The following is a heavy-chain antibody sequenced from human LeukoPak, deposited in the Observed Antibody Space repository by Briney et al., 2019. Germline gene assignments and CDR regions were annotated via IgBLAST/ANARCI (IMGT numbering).Heavy chain of an antibody. CDR3: AKSNGYGLVDI. CDR1: GYSISSGYY. Sequence: SETLSLTCTVSGYSISSGYYWGWIRQPPGKGLEWIGSIYHSGSTYYSPSLRSQVTISLDTSRNQFSLKLNSVTAADTAVYSCAKSNGYGLVDIWGQGTMVTVSS. V-gene: IGHV4-38-2*02. D-gene: IGHD3-10*01. CDR2: IYHSGST. J-gene: IGHJ3*02.